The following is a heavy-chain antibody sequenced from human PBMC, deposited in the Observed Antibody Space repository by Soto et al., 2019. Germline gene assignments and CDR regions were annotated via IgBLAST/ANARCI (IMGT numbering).Heavy chain of an antibody. V-gene: IGHV4-30-2*01. D-gene: IGHD4-17*01. Sequence: NWVRQAPGKGLEWIGYIYHSGSTYYNPSLKSRVTISVDRSKSQFSLKVTSVTAADTAVYYCARFYGDYQNWFDPWGQGTLVTVSS. J-gene: IGHJ5*02. CDR2: IYHSGST. CDR3: ARFYGDYQNWFDP.